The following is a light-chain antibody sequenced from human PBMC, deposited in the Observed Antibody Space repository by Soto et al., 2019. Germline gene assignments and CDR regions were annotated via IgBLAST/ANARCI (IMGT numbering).Light chain of an antibody. CDR2: GTS. J-gene: IGKJ2*01. Sequence: EIVLTQSPGTLSLSPGERATLSCRASQSVSSSYLAWYQQKPGQAPRLLIYGTSSRATGIPDKFSGSGSGTDFTLTINRLEPVDSAVYYCQRYGSSLYTFGQGTKLEIK. CDR3: QRYGSSLYT. V-gene: IGKV3-20*01. CDR1: QSVSSSY.